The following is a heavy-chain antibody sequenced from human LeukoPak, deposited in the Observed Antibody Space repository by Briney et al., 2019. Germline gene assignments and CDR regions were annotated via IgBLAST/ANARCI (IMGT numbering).Heavy chain of an antibody. CDR1: GFTFSSYA. V-gene: IGHV3-30-3*01. CDR2: ISYDGSNK. Sequence: GGSLRLSCAASGFTFSSYAMHWVRQAPGKGLEWVAVISYDGSNKYYADSVKGRFTISRDNSKNTLYLQMNSLRAEDTAVYYCARDIGNYDILTGPDDYWGQGTLVTVSS. D-gene: IGHD3-9*01. J-gene: IGHJ4*02. CDR3: ARDIGNYDILTGPDDY.